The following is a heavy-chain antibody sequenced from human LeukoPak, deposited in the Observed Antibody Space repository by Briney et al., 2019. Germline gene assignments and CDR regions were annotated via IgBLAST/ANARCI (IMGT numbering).Heavy chain of an antibody. V-gene: IGHV5-51*01. CDR3: ASLSSGWYQVDY. CDR2: INPVNSDT. D-gene: IGHD6-19*01. Sequence: GESLKISCEGSGYSFTSNWIGWVRQMPGKGLEWMGIINPVNSDTRYSPSFQGQVTISADKSISTAYLQWSSLKASDTAMYYCASLSSGWYQVDYWGQGTLVTVSS. J-gene: IGHJ4*02. CDR1: GYSFTSNW.